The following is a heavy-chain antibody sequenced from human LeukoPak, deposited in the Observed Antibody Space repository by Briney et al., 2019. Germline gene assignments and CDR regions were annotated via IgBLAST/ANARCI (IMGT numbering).Heavy chain of an antibody. J-gene: IGHJ4*02. Sequence: PSETLSLTCTVSGGSISSYYWSWVRQPPGKGLEWIGYVSYSGSTDYNPSLKSRVIISIDTSKNQFSLRLSSVTAADTAVYYCARENDRYGRIDYWGQGTQVTVSS. CDR2: VSYSGST. D-gene: IGHD5-18*01. CDR3: ARENDRYGRIDY. V-gene: IGHV4-59*01. CDR1: GGSISSYY.